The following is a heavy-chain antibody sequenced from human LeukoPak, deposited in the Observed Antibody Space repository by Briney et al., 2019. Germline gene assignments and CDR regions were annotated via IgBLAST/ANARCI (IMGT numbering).Heavy chain of an antibody. CDR1: GFTFSNYA. Sequence: GGSLRLSCAASGFTFSNYAMSWVRQAPGKGLEWASTISGSGGSTYYADSVKGRFTISRDNSKNTLYLQMNSLRAEDTAVYYCAKHPYYELDSIHYWGQATLVTVSS. CDR2: ISGSGGST. V-gene: IGHV3-23*01. CDR3: AKHPYYELDSIHY. D-gene: IGHD3-22*01. J-gene: IGHJ4*02.